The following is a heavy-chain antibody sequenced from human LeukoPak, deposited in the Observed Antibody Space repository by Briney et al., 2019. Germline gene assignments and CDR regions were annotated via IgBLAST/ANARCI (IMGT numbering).Heavy chain of an antibody. J-gene: IGHJ5*02. V-gene: IGHV1-69*13. D-gene: IGHD3-22*01. CDR3: ARGVGVTYYYDSSGQT. Sequence: SVNVSCKASGGTFSSYAISWVRQAPGQGLEWMGGIIPIFGTASYAQKFQGRVTITADESTSTAYMELSSLRSEDTAVYYCARGVGVTYYYDSSGQTWGQGTLVTVSS. CDR2: IIPIFGTA. CDR1: GGTFSSYA.